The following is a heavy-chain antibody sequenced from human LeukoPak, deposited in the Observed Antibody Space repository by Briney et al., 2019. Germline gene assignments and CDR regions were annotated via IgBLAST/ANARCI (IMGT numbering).Heavy chain of an antibody. J-gene: IGHJ4*02. Sequence: SETLSLTCTVSGGSISSGSYYWSWIRQPAGKGLEWIGRIYTSGSTNYNPSLKSRVTMSVDTSKNQFSLKLSSVTAADTAVHYCAREGGGYCGGDCYSYYFDYWGQGTLVTVSS. CDR3: AREGGGYCGGDCYSYYFDY. D-gene: IGHD2-21*02. CDR1: GGSISSGSYY. CDR2: IYTSGST. V-gene: IGHV4-61*02.